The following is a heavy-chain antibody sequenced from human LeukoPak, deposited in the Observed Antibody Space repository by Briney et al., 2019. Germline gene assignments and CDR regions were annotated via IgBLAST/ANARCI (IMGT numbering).Heavy chain of an antibody. J-gene: IGHJ6*04. Sequence: GGSLRLSCAASGFTFSDYYMTWIRQAPGKGLEWVSYISGSGSYTNYADSVKGRFTISRDNAKNSLFLQMNSLRAEDTAVYYCATETRYCTSTSCSYYYGMDVWGKGTTVTVSP. CDR1: GFTFSDYY. V-gene: IGHV3-11*06. CDR2: ISGSGSYT. D-gene: IGHD2-2*01. CDR3: ATETRYCTSTSCSYYYGMDV.